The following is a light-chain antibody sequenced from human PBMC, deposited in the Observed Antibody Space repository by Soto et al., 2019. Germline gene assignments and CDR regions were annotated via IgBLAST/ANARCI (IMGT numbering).Light chain of an antibody. J-gene: IGLJ3*02. CDR2: EVS. CDR1: SSDVGSYNL. Sequence: QSVLAQPASVSGSPGQSITISCTGTSSDVGSYNLVSWYQQQPGKAPKLIIYEVSNRPSGVSDRFFGSKSGNAASLTISGLQADDEGDYYCCSYTTTTTGVFGGGTQLTVL. V-gene: IGLV2-14*02. CDR3: CSYTTTTTGV.